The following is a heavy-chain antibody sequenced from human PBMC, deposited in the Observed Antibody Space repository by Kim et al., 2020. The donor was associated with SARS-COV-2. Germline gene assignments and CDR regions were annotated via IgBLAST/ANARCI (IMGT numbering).Heavy chain of an antibody. V-gene: IGHV1-69*01. Sequence: NDAQKFQGRVTITADESTSTAYMGVSSLRSEDTAVYYCVITMVRGGPFDYWGQGTLVTVSS. CDR3: VITMVRGGPFDY. J-gene: IGHJ4*02. D-gene: IGHD3-10*01.